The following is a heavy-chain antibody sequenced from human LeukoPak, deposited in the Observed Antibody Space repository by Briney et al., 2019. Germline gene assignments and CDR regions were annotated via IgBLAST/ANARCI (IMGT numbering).Heavy chain of an antibody. CDR1: GGSMTSSSYY. V-gene: IGHV4-39*01. CDR2: IYYGGCT. D-gene: IGHD2-15*01. CDR3: AVQPESSVLPSPAFDI. J-gene: IGHJ3*02. Sequence: PSETLSLICTVSGGSMTSSSYYWGWIRQPPGKGLDWIGTIYYGGCTYYNPSLKSRVTISVDTSKNQFSLKLSSVTAADTAVYYCAVQPESSVLPSPAFDIWGKGTMVTLSS.